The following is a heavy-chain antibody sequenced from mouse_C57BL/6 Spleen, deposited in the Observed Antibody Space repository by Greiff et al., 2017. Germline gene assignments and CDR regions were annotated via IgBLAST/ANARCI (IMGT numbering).Heavy chain of an antibody. CDR3: ARGVYYGSSYDAMDY. CDR1: GYAFSSSW. CDR2: IYPGDGDT. V-gene: IGHV1-82*01. J-gene: IGHJ4*01. Sequence: QVQLKQSGPELVKPGASVKISCKASGYAFSSSWMNWVKQRPGKGLEWIGRIYPGDGDTNYNGKFKGKATLTADKSSSTAYMQLSSLTSEDSAVDFCARGVYYGSSYDAMDYWGQGTSVTVSS. D-gene: IGHD1-1*01.